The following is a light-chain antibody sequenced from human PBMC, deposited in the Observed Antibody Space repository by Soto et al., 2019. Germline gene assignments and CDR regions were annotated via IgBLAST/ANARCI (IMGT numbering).Light chain of an antibody. Sequence: QSALTQPPSASGTPGQRVTISCSGSRSNIGSNPVNWYQQLPGTAPKLLIDSNNQRPSGVPDRFSGSRSGTPASLAISGLQSEDEADYYCAAWDDSLYGRVFGTGTKVTVL. J-gene: IGLJ1*01. CDR2: SNN. CDR3: AAWDDSLYGRV. CDR1: RSNIGSNP. V-gene: IGLV1-44*01.